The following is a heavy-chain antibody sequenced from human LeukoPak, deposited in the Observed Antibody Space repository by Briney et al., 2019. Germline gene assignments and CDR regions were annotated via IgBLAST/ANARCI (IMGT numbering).Heavy chain of an antibody. CDR1: GGSISSYY. V-gene: IGHV4-59*01. D-gene: IGHD3-3*01. CDR3: ARERGYYRAFDI. CDR2: IYYSGST. Sequence: SETLSLTCTASGGSISSYYWSWIRQPPGKGLEWIGYIYYSGSTNYNPSLKSRVTISVDTSKNQFSLKLSSVTAADTAVYYCARERGYYRAFDIWGQGTMVTVSS. J-gene: IGHJ3*02.